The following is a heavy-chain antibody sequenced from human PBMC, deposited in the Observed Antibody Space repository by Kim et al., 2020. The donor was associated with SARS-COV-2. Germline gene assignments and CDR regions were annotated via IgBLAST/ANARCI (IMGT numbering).Heavy chain of an antibody. CDR2: INWNGGST. CDR3: ARFGTAYACSYYYYGMDV. V-gene: IGHV3-20*01. D-gene: IGHD2-15*01. J-gene: IGHJ6*02. CDR1: GFTFDDYG. Sequence: GGSLRLSCAASGFTFDDYGMSWVRQAPGKGLEWVSGINWNGGSTGYADSVKGRFTISRDNAKNSLYLQMNSLRAEDTALYHCARFGTAYACSYYYYGMDVWGQGTAVSVSS.